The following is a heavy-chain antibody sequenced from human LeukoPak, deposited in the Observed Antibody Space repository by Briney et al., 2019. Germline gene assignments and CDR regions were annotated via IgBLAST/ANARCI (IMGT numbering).Heavy chain of an antibody. CDR1: GYNFSSYY. J-gene: IGHJ4*02. V-gene: IGHV1-46*01. CDR2: LNPSRGTT. CDR3: ARDATRGIGGSYDLDF. Sequence: APVKVSCKASGYNFSSYYIQWVRQDPGQGLEWMGLLNPSRGTTAYAPKFQGRVTMTRDTSSNTVYMELRGLRSDDTAIYYCARDATRGIGGSYDLDFWGQGSLVTVSS. D-gene: IGHD3-16*01.